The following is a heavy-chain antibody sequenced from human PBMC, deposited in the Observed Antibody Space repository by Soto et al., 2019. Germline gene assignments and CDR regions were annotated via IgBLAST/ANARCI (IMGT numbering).Heavy chain of an antibody. Sequence: GASVKVSCKASGYTFTGYYMHWVRQAPGQGLEWMGWINPNSGGTNYAQKFQGWVTMTRDTSISTAYMELSRLRSDDTAVYYCARRYCSGGSCLIDYWGQGTLVTVSS. CDR3: ARRYCSGGSCLIDY. V-gene: IGHV1-2*04. CDR2: INPNSGGT. CDR1: GYTFTGYY. D-gene: IGHD2-15*01. J-gene: IGHJ4*02.